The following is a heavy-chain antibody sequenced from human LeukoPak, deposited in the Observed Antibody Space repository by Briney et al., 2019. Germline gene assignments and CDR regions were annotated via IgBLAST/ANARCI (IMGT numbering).Heavy chain of an antibody. CDR3: AKGFYGSGSYYNPDYDAFDI. D-gene: IGHD3-10*01. CDR2: ISGSGGST. CDR1: GFTFSSYA. V-gene: IGHV3-23*01. J-gene: IGHJ3*02. Sequence: GGSLRLSCAASGFTFSSYAMSWVRQAPGKGLEWVSAISGSGGSTYYADSVKGRFTSSRDNSKNTLYLQMNSLRAEDTAVYYCAKGFYGSGSYYNPDYDAFDIWGQGTMVTVSS.